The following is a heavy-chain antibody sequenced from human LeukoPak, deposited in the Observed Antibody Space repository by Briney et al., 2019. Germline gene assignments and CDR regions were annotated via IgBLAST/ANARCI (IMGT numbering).Heavy chain of an antibody. CDR1: GFTFSSYW. CDR3: ARDHLGYSFDY. CDR2: IKEDGSEK. V-gene: IGHV3-7*04. J-gene: IGHJ4*02. Sequence: GGSLRLSCAASGFTFSSYWMSWVRQTPQKGLEWVANIKEDGSEKYYVDSVKGRFTFSRENTKNSLYLQMNSLRADDTAVYYCARDHLGYSFDYWGQGTLVTVSS.